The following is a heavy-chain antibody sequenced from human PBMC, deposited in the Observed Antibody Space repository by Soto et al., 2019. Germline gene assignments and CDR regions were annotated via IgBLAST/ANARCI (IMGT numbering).Heavy chain of an antibody. Sequence: SETLSLTCAVNGGSFIGYYWSCIRQPPGKRQERIREFNHSGSTKYNTSIKSRVTISVDTSKNQFSLKLSSVTAADTDVYYCVRVNRIQRWLQRPYYFYDWGQETLVSV. CDR1: GGSFIGYY. D-gene: IGHD5-18*01. CDR3: VRVNRIQRWLQRPYYFYD. J-gene: IGHJ4*02. CDR2: FNHSGST. V-gene: IGHV4-34*01.